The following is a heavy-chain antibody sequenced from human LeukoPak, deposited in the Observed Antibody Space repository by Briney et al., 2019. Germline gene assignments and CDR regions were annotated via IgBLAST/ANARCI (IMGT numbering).Heavy chain of an antibody. D-gene: IGHD6-19*01. CDR2: INPNSGGT. J-gene: IGHJ3*02. Sequence: ASVKVSCKASGYTFTGYYMHWVRQAPGQGLEWMGWINPNSGGTNYAQKFQGRVTMTRDTSISTAYMELSRLRSDDTAVYYCARDSSGWYHDAFDIWGQGTMVTVSS. V-gene: IGHV1-2*02. CDR1: GYTFTGYY. CDR3: ARDSSGWYHDAFDI.